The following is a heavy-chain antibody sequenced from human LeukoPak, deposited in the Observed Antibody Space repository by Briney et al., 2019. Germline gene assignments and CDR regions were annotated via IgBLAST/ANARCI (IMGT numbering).Heavy chain of an antibody. CDR2: IYTSGST. D-gene: IGHD3-22*01. CDR1: GGSISSGSYY. CDR3: AREGWLSTTNY. Sequence: PSQTLSLTCTVSGGSISSGSYYWSWIQQPAGKGLEWIGRIYTSGSTNYNPSLKSRVTISVDTSKNQFSLKLSSVTAADTAVYYCAREGWLSTTNYWGQGTLVTVSS. J-gene: IGHJ4*02. V-gene: IGHV4-61*02.